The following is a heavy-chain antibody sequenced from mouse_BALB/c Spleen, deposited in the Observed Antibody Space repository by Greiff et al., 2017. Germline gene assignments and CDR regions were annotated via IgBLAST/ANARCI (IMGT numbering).Heavy chain of an antibody. CDR3: ARSRVTASWFAY. CDR1: GFTFSSYA. J-gene: IGHJ3*01. V-gene: IGHV5-6-5*01. D-gene: IGHD2-2*01. CDR2: ISSGGST. Sequence: EVKLVESGGGLVKPGGSLKLSCAASGFTFSSYAMSWVRQTPEKRLEWVASISSGGSTYYPDSVKGRFTISRDNARNILYLQMNSLRSEDTAMYYCARSRVTASWFAYWGQGTLVTVSA.